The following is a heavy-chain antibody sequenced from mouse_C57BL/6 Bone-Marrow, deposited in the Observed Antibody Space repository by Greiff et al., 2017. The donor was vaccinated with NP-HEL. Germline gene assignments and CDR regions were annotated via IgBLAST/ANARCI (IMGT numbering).Heavy chain of an antibody. CDR1: GYTFTNYW. CDR3: ARCSSYCFDY. CDR2: IYPGGGYT. J-gene: IGHJ2*01. V-gene: IGHV1-63*01. Sequence: QVQLKESGAELVRPGTSVKMSCKASGYTFTNYWIGWAKQRPGHGLEWIGDIYPGGGYTNYNEKFKGKATLTADKSSSTAYMQFSSLTSEDSAIYYCARCSSYCFDYWGQGTTLTVSS. D-gene: IGHD1-1*01.